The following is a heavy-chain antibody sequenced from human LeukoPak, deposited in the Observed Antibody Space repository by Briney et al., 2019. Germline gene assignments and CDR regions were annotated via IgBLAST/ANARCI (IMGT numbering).Heavy chain of an antibody. J-gene: IGHJ6*02. CDR1: GFTFSSYW. Sequence: GGSLRLSCAASGFTFSSYWMNWARQAPGKGLEWVASINRNGNVNYYVDSVKGRFTISRDNAKNLLYLQMSNLRAEDTAVYFCARGGGLDVWGQGATVTVSS. V-gene: IGHV3-7*03. CDR3: ARGGGLDV. CDR2: INRNGNVN. D-gene: IGHD3-16*01.